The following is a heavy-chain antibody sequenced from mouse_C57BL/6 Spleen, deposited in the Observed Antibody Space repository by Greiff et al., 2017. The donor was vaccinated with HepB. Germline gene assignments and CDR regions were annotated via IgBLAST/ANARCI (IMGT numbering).Heavy chain of an antibody. CDR2: INPSNGGT. V-gene: IGHV1-53*01. CDR3: ARYYYDRRDYFDY. D-gene: IGHD2-4*01. CDR1: GYTFTSYW. J-gene: IGHJ2*01. Sequence: VQLQQSGTELVKPGASVKLSCKASGYTFTSYWMHWVKQRPGQGLEWIGNINPSNGGTNYNEKFKSKATLTVDKSSSTAYMQLSSLTSEDSAVYYCARYYYDRRDYFDYWGQGTTLTVSS.